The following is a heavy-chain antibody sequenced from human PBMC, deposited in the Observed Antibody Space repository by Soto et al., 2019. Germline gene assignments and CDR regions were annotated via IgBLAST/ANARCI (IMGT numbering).Heavy chain of an antibody. Sequence: PSETLSLTCTVSGGSISGYYWSWIRQPPGKGLEWIGCISYSGSTNYNPSLKSRVTISVDTSKNQFSLKLSSVTAADTALYYCARAWGGNVFDYWGQGTLVTVSS. CDR1: GGSISGYY. CDR3: ARAWGGNVFDY. J-gene: IGHJ4*02. D-gene: IGHD3-16*01. V-gene: IGHV4-59*08. CDR2: ISYSGST.